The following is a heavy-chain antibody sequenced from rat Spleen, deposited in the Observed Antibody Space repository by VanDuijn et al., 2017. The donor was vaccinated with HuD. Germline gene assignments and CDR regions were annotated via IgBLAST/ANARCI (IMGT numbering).Heavy chain of an antibody. CDR2: ITDTGGST. CDR1: GFTFNNYW. CDR3: AKRDYDGYYPFAY. V-gene: IGHV5-31*01. Sequence: EVQLVESGGGLVQPGRSLKLSCVASGFTFNNYWMTWIRQAPGKGLEWVASITDTGGSTYYPESVKGRFTISRDNAENTVYLQMNSLRSEDTATYYCAKRDYDGYYPFAYWGQGTLVTVSS. D-gene: IGHD1-12*03. J-gene: IGHJ3*01.